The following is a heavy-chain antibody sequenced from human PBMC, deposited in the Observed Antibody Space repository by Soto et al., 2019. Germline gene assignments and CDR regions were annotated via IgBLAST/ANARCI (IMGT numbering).Heavy chain of an antibody. CDR2: TLGSGRT. D-gene: IGHD2-2*01. CDR3: ARQRIEPVQYYFAS. J-gene: IGHJ4*02. V-gene: IGHV4-61*01. Sequence: QVHLQESGPGLERPSETLSLSCVVSGGSVSSGSYYWTWIRQPPGKGLEWIGYTLGSGRTDYNPSLKSRVTISIDTSKNQLSLKLRSVTAADTAVYYCARQRIEPVQYYFASWGQGTLVTVSS. CDR1: GGSVSSGSYY.